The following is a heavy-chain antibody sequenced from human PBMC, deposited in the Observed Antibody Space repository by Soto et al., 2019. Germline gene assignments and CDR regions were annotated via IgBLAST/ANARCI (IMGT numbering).Heavy chain of an antibody. V-gene: IGHV4-39*07. J-gene: IGHJ6*02. D-gene: IGHD5-18*01. CDR2: INHSGST. Sequence: SETLSLTCTVSGGSISSSSYYWGWIRQPPGKGLEWIGSINHSGSTNYNPSLKSRVTISVDTSKNQFSLKLSSVTAADTAVYYCARGLGDTAMVFYYYYYGMDVWGQGTTVTVSS. CDR3: ARGLGDTAMVFYYYYYGMDV. CDR1: GGSISSSSYY.